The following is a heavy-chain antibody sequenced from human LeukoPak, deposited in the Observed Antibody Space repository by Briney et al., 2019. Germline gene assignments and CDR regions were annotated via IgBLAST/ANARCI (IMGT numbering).Heavy chain of an antibody. V-gene: IGHV3-48*04. Sequence: PGGSLRLSCAASGFTFSTYSMNWVRQAPGKGLEWVSYISSSTTNMYYADSVKGRFTISRDNAQNSMYLQMNSLRVEDTAVYYCTSWGDTTAEYFQRWGQGTLVTVSS. J-gene: IGHJ1*01. D-gene: IGHD2-21*02. CDR3: TSWGDTTAEYFQR. CDR1: GFTFSTYS. CDR2: ISSSTTNM.